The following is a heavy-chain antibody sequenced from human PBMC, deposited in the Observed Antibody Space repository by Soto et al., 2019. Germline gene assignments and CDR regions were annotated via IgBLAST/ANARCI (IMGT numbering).Heavy chain of an antibody. V-gene: IGHV3-7*01. Sequence: EVQLVESGGGLVQPGRSLRLSCAASGFTFSSYWMTWVRQAPGKGLEWVANIRQDGSEKYYVDSVKGRFTISRDNAKNSLYLQMNSLRAEDTAVYYCARRVFSNYAWYFDLWGRGTLVTVSS. D-gene: IGHD4-4*01. CDR3: ARRVFSNYAWYFDL. J-gene: IGHJ2*01. CDR2: IRQDGSEK. CDR1: GFTFSSYW.